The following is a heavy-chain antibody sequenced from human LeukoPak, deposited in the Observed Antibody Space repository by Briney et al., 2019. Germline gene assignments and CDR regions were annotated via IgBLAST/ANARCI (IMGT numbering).Heavy chain of an antibody. CDR1: GYTFTGYY. J-gene: IGHJ4*02. D-gene: IGHD6-13*01. V-gene: IGHV1-2*02. CDR3: ARWDGYSSSPDY. Sequence: ASVKVSCKASGYTFTGYYMHWVRQAPGQGLEWMGWINPHSADTGYAQKFLGRVTMTRDMSISTIYLELTRLTSDDTALYYCARWDGYSSSPDYWGQGTLVTVSP. CDR2: INPHSADT.